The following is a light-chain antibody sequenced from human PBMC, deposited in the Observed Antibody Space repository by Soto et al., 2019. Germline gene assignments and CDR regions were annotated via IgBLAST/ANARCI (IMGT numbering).Light chain of an antibody. V-gene: IGLV2-14*01. Sequence: QSALTQPASVSGSPGQSITISCTGTSSDVGGYNYVSWYQQHPGKAPKLMIYDVSNRPSGVSNRFSGSKSGNTASLTISGLQAEDEADYYCSSYTRRSPVFGGGTKLTVL. J-gene: IGLJ2*01. CDR3: SSYTRRSPV. CDR2: DVS. CDR1: SSDVGGYNY.